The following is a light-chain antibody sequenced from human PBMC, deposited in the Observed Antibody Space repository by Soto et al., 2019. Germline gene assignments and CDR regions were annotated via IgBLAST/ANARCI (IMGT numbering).Light chain of an antibody. Sequence: QPVLTQSPSASASLGASVKLTCTLSSGHSSYAIAWHQQQPEKGPRYLMKLNSDGSHSKGDGIPDRFSGSSSGAERYLTISSLQSEDEADYYCQIWGTGTYVVFGGGTKLTVL. J-gene: IGLJ2*01. CDR1: SGHSSYA. CDR3: QIWGTGTYVV. V-gene: IGLV4-69*01. CDR2: LNSDGSH.